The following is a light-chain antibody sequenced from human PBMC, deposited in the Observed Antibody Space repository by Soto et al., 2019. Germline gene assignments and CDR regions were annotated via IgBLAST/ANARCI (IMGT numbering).Light chain of an antibody. Sequence: ALTQPASVSGSPGQSIPISCTGTSSDVGAYSSVSWYQQHPDKAPKLIIYSVSYRSSGVSDRFSGSKSDNTASLTISGLHTEDEADYYCSSSTSSSTYLFGTGTKLTVL. CDR2: SVS. V-gene: IGLV2-14*03. CDR3: SSSTSSSTYL. J-gene: IGLJ1*01. CDR1: SSDVGAYSS.